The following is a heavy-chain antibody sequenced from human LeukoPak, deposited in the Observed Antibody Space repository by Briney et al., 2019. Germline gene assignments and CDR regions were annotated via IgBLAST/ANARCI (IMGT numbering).Heavy chain of an antibody. D-gene: IGHD6-13*01. V-gene: IGHV4-61*02. Sequence: TSETLSLTCTVSGGSISCGSYYWSWIRQPAGKGLEWIGRIYTSGSTNYNASLKSRVTISIDTSKNQFSLKLSSVTAADTAVYYCARQEGIAASRFDPWGQGTLVTVSS. CDR2: IYTSGST. CDR3: ARQEGIAASRFDP. J-gene: IGHJ5*02. CDR1: GGSISCGSYY.